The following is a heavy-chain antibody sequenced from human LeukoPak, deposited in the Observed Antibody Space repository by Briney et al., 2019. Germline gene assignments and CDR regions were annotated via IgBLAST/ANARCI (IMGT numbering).Heavy chain of an antibody. D-gene: IGHD6-6*01. CDR1: GFTFSTYG. Sequence: GGSLRLSCAASGFTFSTYGMNWVRQAPGKGLEWVSYINLNSRTIDYADSVGGRFTISRDNAKSSLYLQMNSLRAEDTAVYYCARGGAARPDYWGQGTLVTVSS. V-gene: IGHV3-48*01. CDR3: ARGGAARPDY. CDR2: INLNSRTI. J-gene: IGHJ4*02.